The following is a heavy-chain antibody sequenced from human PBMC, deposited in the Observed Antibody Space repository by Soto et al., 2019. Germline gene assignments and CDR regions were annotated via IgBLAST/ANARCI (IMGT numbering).Heavy chain of an antibody. CDR1: GYTFTSYG. CDR2: ISAYNGNT. Sequence: ASVKVSCKASGYTFTSYGISWVRQAPGQGLEWMGWISAYNGNTNYAQKLQGRVTMTTDTSTSTAYMELRSLRSDDTAVYYCARPHSTYAHSYYLDFWGKGTTVTVSS. D-gene: IGHD4-4*01. J-gene: IGHJ6*03. CDR3: ARPHSTYAHSYYLDF. V-gene: IGHV1-18*01.